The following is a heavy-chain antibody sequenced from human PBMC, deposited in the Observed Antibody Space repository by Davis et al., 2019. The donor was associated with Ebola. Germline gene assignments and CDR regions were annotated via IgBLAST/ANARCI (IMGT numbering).Heavy chain of an antibody. CDR3: ARHGAYCTNGVCYIHNMYYFDY. Sequence: MPSETLSLTCSVSGGSVGSDYWSWIRQSPGKGLEWIAFISNGGRTIYNPSLKSRVTISVDTSKNQFSLKLSSVTAADTAVYYCARHGAYCTNGVCYIHNMYYFDYWGQGTLVTVSS. D-gene: IGHD2-8*01. J-gene: IGHJ4*02. CDR2: ISNGGRT. CDR1: GGSVGSDY. V-gene: IGHV4-59*08.